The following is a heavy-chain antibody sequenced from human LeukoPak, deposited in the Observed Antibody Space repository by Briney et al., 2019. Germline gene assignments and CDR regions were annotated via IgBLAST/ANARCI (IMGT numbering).Heavy chain of an antibody. CDR3: ANQQLLWFGFDY. CDR1: GFTFSSYA. V-gene: IGHV3-23*01. D-gene: IGHD3-10*01. J-gene: IGHJ4*02. Sequence: GGSLRLSCAASGFTFSSYAMSWVRQAPGKGLEWVSAISGSGGSTYYADSVKGRFTISRDNSKNTLYLQMNSLRAEDTAVYYRANQQLLWFGFDYWGQGTLVTVSS. CDR2: ISGSGGST.